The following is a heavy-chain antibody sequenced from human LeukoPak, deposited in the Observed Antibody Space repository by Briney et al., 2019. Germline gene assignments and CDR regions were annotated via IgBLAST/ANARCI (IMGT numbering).Heavy chain of an antibody. J-gene: IGHJ3*02. D-gene: IGHD3-22*01. CDR3: ASYDSFGAFDI. CDR2: IIPIFGTA. Sequence: GASVKVSCKASGGTFSSYAISWVRQAPGQGLEWMGRIIPIFGTANYAQKFQGRVTITTGESTSTAYMELSSLRSEDTAVYYCASYDSFGAFDIWGQGTMVTVSS. V-gene: IGHV1-69*05. CDR1: GGTFSSYA.